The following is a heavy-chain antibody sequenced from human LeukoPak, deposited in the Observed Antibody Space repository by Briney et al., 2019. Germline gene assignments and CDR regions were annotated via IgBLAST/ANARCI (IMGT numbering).Heavy chain of an antibody. Sequence: SETLSLTCTVSGGSISSSSYYWGWIRQPPGKGLEWIGSIYYSGSTYYNPSLKSRITISVDTSKNQFSLKLSSVTAADTAVYYCARGRSYFDYWGQGTLVTVSS. V-gene: IGHV4-39*07. CDR2: IYYSGST. CDR3: ARGRSYFDY. CDR1: GGSISSSSYY. J-gene: IGHJ4*02.